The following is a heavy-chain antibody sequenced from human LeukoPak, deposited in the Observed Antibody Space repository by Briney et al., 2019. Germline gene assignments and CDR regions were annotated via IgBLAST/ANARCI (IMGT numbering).Heavy chain of an antibody. J-gene: IGHJ6*03. CDR1: GGSISSSSYY. CDR3: ARDERGYRGYYYMDV. V-gene: IGHV4-39*07. Sequence: TSETLSLTCTVSGGSISSSSYYWGWIRQPPGKGLEWIGSIYYSGSTYYNPSLKSRVTISVDTSKNQFSLKLSSVTAADTAVYYCARDERGYRGYYYMDVWGKGTTVTVSS. D-gene: IGHD5-12*01. CDR2: IYYSGST.